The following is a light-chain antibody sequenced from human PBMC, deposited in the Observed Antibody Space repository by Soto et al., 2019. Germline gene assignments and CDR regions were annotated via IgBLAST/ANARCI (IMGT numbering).Light chain of an antibody. CDR2: DAS. J-gene: IGKJ4*01. Sequence: ESVLTQSPGTLSLSPVERANLYCRASQSVSSYLAWYQQKPGQAPRLLIYDASNRATGIPARFSGSGSGTDFTLTISSLEPEDFAVYYCQQRSKWLTFGGGTKVDIK. CDR1: QSVSSY. V-gene: IGKV3-11*01. CDR3: QQRSKWLT.